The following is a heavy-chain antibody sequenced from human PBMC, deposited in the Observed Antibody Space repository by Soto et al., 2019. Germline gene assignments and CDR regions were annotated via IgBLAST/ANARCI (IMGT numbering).Heavy chain of an antibody. CDR2: IYPGDSDT. Sequence: GESLKISCKGSGYSFTSYWIGWVRQMPGKGLEWMGIIYPGDSDTRYSPSFQGQVTISADKSISTAYLQWSSLKASDTAMYYCARSGLRMTTVVTRAFDIWGQGTMVTVSS. J-gene: IGHJ3*02. CDR1: GYSFTSYW. V-gene: IGHV5-51*01. D-gene: IGHD4-17*01. CDR3: ARSGLRMTTVVTRAFDI.